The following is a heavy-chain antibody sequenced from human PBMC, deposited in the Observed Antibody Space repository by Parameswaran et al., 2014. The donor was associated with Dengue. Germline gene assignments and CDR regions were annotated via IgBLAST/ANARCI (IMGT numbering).Heavy chain of an antibody. CDR2: ISGSGGST. J-gene: IGHJ4*02. D-gene: IGHD6-6*01. Sequence: VRQAPGKGLEWVSAISGSGGSTYYADSVKGRFTISRDNSKNTLYLQMNSLRAEDTAVYYCAKAPDSNRIAARLDYWGQGTLVTVSS. V-gene: IGHV3-23*01. CDR3: AKAPDSNRIAARLDY.